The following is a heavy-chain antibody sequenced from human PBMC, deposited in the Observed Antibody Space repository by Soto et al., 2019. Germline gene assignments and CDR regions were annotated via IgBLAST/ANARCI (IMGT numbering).Heavy chain of an antibody. V-gene: IGHV3-53*01. Sequence: GGSLRLSCAASGITVSSNYMSWVRQAPGKGLEWVSVIYSGGSTYYADSVKGRFTISRDNSKNTLYLQMNSLRAEDTAVYYCARDSYYYGMDVWGQGTTVTVS. CDR2: IYSGGST. CDR3: ARDSYYYGMDV. J-gene: IGHJ6*02. CDR1: GITVSSNY.